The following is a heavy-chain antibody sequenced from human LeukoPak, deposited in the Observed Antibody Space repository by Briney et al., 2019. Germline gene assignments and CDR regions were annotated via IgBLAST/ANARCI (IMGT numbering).Heavy chain of an antibody. J-gene: IGHJ6*03. CDR2: INPNSGGT. CDR1: GYTFTGYY. D-gene: IGHD1-26*01. V-gene: IGHV1-2*02. Sequence: ASVKVSCKASGYTFTGYYMHWVRQAPGQGREWMGWINPNSGGTNYAQKFQGRVTMTRDTSISTAYMELSRLRSDDTAVYYCAREGGDGIVGALRGYMDVWGKGTTVTVSS. CDR3: AREGGDGIVGALRGYMDV.